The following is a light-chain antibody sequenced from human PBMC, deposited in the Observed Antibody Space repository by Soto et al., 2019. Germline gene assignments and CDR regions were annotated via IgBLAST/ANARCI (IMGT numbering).Light chain of an antibody. Sequence: EIVMTQSPATLSVSPGERATLSCRASQSVNSNLGWYQQKPGQAPRLLIFGASTRATGIPARFSGSGFGTEFTLTINNLQSEDSAVYYCKQYNHWPPFTFGQGTRLEIK. J-gene: IGKJ5*01. V-gene: IGKV3-15*01. CDR3: KQYNHWPPFT. CDR1: QSVNSN. CDR2: GAS.